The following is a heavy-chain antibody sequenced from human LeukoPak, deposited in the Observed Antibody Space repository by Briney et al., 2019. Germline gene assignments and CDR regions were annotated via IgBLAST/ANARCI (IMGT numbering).Heavy chain of an antibody. CDR2: ISYDGSNK. CDR1: GSTFSSYG. Sequence: GGSLRLSCAASGSTFSSYGMHWVRQAPGKGLEWVAVISYDGSNKYYADSVKGRFTISRDNSKNTLYLQMNSLRAEDTAVYYCAKAHYSNWVPIDVWGKGTTVTVSS. V-gene: IGHV3-30*18. D-gene: IGHD4-11*01. CDR3: AKAHYSNWVPIDV. J-gene: IGHJ6*04.